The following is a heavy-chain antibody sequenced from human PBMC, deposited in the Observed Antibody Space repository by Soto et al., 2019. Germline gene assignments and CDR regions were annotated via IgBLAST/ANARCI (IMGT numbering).Heavy chain of an antibody. V-gene: IGHV5-51*01. J-gene: IGHJ6*02. Sequence: GEALKISRKGSGYSFTTYWITWVRQMAGKGLEWMGIIYPGDSDTRYSPSFQGQVTISADKAISTAYLQWRSLKASDTAMYYCARHHGSPGSYYSMDVVGQETTVTLTS. D-gene: IGHD6-13*01. CDR3: ARHHGSPGSYYSMDV. CDR1: GYSFTTYW. CDR2: IYPGDSDT.